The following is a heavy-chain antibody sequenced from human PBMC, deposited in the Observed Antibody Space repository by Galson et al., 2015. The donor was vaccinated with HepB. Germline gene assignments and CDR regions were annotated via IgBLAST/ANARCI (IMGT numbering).Heavy chain of an antibody. CDR1: GVSVSSSSYN. CDR3: ARSVRDSGDYRGAFDI. CDR2: LYYSGST. D-gene: IGHD4-17*01. V-gene: IGHV4-39*01. J-gene: IGHJ3*02. Sequence: ETLSLTCTVSGVSVSSSSYNWGWIRQPPGKGLEWIGGLYYSGSTYYNPSLKSRVTLSVDTSKNQFSLKLSSVTAADTTVYYCARSVRDSGDYRGAFDIWGPGTMVTVSS.